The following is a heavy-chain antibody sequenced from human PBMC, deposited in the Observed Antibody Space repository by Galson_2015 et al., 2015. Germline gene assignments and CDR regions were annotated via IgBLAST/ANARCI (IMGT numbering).Heavy chain of an antibody. J-gene: IGHJ4*02. D-gene: IGHD2/OR15-2a*01. Sequence: LSLTCAVYGGSFSGFYWSWIHQPPGKGLKWIGEINHKGNTNYNPSLESRVTISVDTSKNQFSLRLSSVTAADTAIYYCARRTPNIPHHWGQGTLVTVPS. CDR1: GGSFSGFY. CDR3: ARRTPNIPHH. V-gene: IGHV4-34*01. CDR2: INHKGNT.